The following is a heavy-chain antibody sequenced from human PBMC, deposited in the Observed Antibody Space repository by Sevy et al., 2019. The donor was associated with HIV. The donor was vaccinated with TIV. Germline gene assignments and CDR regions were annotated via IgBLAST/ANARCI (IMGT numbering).Heavy chain of an antibody. J-gene: IGHJ4*02. CDR3: AKDRRSIAAAGKDFDY. CDR1: GFTFSSYA. Sequence: GGSLRLSCAASGFTFSSYAMSWVRQAPGKGLEWVSAISGSGGSTYYADSVKGRFTISRDNSKNTLYLQMNSLRAEDTAVCYCAKDRRSIAAAGKDFDYWGQGTLVTVSS. V-gene: IGHV3-23*01. CDR2: ISGSGGST. D-gene: IGHD6-13*01.